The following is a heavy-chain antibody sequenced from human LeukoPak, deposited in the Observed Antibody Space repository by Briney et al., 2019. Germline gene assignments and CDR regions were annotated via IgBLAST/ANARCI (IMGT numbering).Heavy chain of an antibody. Sequence: PGRSLRLSCATSGFTFSHYGMHWVLQDPPKGLEWGAVIWSDGTNSFYGDPVKGRFTISRDNFQRTVYLQMNSLRAEDTAVYYCAKDAQRGFDYSNSLDKWGQGTLVTVSS. J-gene: IGHJ4*02. D-gene: IGHD4-11*01. CDR3: AKDAQRGFDYSNSLDK. V-gene: IGHV3-33*06. CDR1: GFTFSHYG. CDR2: IWSDGTNS.